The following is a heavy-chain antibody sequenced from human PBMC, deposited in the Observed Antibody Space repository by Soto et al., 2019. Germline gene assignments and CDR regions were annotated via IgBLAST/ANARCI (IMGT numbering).Heavy chain of an antibody. CDR2: IWHDGSRE. CDR1: GFTFSIYA. CDR3: AIPGYSSSRQQVDC. V-gene: IGHV3-33*01. J-gene: IGHJ4*01. Sequence: PGGSLRLSCAASGFTFSIYAIHWVRQAPGKGLEWVTLIWHDGSREHYIDSVKGRFTISRDTSEDTVYLQMNSLSVEDTAMYSCAIPGYSSSRQQVDCWHQGTLVTASS. D-gene: IGHD6-13*01.